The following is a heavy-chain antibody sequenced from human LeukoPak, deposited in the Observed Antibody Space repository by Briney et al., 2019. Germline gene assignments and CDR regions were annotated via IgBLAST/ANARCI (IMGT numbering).Heavy chain of an antibody. J-gene: IGHJ6*02. D-gene: IGHD3-10*01. CDR2: ISSTSSTI. V-gene: IGHV3-11*01. Sequence: GGSLRLSCGGSGFTFSDHYMNWVRQAPGKGLEWIAYISSTSSTINYADSVKGQFTISRDNAKNSVSLLMNSLKAEDSAVYFCARSSVARAYGMDVWGQGTTVTVSS. CDR1: GFTFSDHY. CDR3: ARSSVARAYGMDV.